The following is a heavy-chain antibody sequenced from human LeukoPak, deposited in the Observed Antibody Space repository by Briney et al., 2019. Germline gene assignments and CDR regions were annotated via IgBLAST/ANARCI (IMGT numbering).Heavy chain of an antibody. Sequence: SETLSLTCTVSGGSIKTYYWSWSRQSPGKGREWIGSMSYSGTSNYIPSLKSRVSMTIDISKNQFSLKLTSVTAADTALYFCAAGSRPYYFYYMAVWGTGTTLTVSS. CDR2: MSYSGTS. CDR1: GGSIKTYY. CDR3: AAGSRPYYFYYMAV. J-gene: IGHJ6*03. V-gene: IGHV4-59*08.